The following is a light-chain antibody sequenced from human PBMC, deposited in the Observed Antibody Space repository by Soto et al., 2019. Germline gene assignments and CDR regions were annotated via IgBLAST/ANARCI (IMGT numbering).Light chain of an antibody. CDR1: QSISSW. J-gene: IGKJ1*01. V-gene: IGKV1-5*01. CDR2: DAS. Sequence: DLQMTQSPSTLSASVGDRVTITCRASQSISSWLAWYQQKPGKAPKLLIYDASSLESGFPSRFSGSGSGTEFTLTISSLQPDDFATYYCQQYNSYSRTFGQGTKVEIK. CDR3: QQYNSYSRT.